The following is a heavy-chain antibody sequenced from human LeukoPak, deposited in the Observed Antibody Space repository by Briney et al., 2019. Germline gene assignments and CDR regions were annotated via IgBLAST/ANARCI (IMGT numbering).Heavy chain of an antibody. J-gene: IGHJ6*02. Sequence: PSETLSLTCAVYGGSFSSCYWNWIRQPPAKGLELLGEINHSGSTNYNPSLKSRVTISVDTSKNQFYLKLSSVTAAHTAVYYCARIPRVWVRRFIMYYCMDAWGQGTTVTVSS. CDR2: INHSGST. CDR3: ARIPRVWVRRFIMYYCMDA. V-gene: IGHV4-34*01. D-gene: IGHD3-10*01. CDR1: GGSFSSCY.